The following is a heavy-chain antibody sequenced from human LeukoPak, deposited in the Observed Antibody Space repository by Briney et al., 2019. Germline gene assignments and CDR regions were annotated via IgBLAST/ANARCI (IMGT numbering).Heavy chain of an antibody. CDR1: GGSFSGYY. CDR2: INHSGST. Sequence: NSSETLSLTCAVYGGSFSGYYWSWIRQPPGKGLEWIGEINHSGSTNYNPSLKSRVTISVDTSKNQFSLKLSSVTAADTAVYYCARGTTVAYRYWGQGTLVTVSS. CDR3: ARGTTVAYRY. D-gene: IGHD4-23*01. J-gene: IGHJ4*02. V-gene: IGHV4-34*01.